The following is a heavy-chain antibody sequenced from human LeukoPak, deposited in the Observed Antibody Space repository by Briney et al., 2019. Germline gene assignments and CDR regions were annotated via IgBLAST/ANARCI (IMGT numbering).Heavy chain of an antibody. D-gene: IGHD3-10*01. J-gene: IGHJ4*02. Sequence: PSETLSLTCAVYGGSFSSDYWQWIRQPPGKGLEWVGYIYKSGNNHYNSSLKSRVTISIDTSKNQFSLKLASVTAADTAVYYCATRGYWGQGTLVAVSS. V-gene: IGHV4-59*08. CDR3: ATRGY. CDR2: IYKSGNN. CDR1: GGSFSSDY.